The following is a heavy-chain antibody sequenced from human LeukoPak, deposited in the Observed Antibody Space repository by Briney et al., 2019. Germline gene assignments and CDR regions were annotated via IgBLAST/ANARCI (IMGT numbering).Heavy chain of an antibody. V-gene: IGHV4-61*08. CDR2: IYYSGST. Sequence: NPSETLSLTCTVSGGSISSGDYYWSWIRQPPGKGLEWIGYIYYSGSTNYNPSLKSRVTISVDTSKNQFSLKLSSVTAADTAVYYCAGGHSSWYGYYYGMDVWGQGTTVTVSS. CDR3: AGGHSSWYGYYYGMDV. CDR1: GGSISSGDYY. J-gene: IGHJ6*02. D-gene: IGHD6-13*01.